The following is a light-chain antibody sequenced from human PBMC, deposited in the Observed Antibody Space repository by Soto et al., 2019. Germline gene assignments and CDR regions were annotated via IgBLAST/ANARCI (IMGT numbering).Light chain of an antibody. Sequence: QSALTQPRSVSGSPGQSVTISCTGTSSDVGGYNYVSWYQQHPAEAPKLMIYDVSKRPSGVPDRFSGSKSGNTASLTISGLQAEDEADYYCCSYAGSYTLRLFGGGTKVTVL. V-gene: IGLV2-11*01. J-gene: IGLJ2*01. CDR2: DVS. CDR3: CSYAGSYTLRL. CDR1: SSDVGGYNY.